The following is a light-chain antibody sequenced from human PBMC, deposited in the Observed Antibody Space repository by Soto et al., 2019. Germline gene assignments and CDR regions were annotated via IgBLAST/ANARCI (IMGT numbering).Light chain of an antibody. J-gene: IGKJ5*01. V-gene: IGKV3-11*01. CDR1: QSVSSY. CDR3: QQRSNWPIT. CDR2: DAS. Sequence: EIVLTQSPATLSLSPGERATLSCRASQSVSSYLAWYQQKPGQAPRLLIYDASNRATGIPARFSGIGSGTDFTLTISSLEPEDFAVNYCQQRSNWPITFGQGTRLEIK.